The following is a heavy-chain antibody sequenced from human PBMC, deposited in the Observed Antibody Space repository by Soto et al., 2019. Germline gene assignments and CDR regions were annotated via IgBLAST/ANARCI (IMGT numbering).Heavy chain of an antibody. CDR2: THQDETAK. D-gene: IGHD1-7*01. CDR1: GFTFPGYW. J-gene: IGHJ6*02. CDR3: ALIGVRTMYNGLDV. V-gene: IGHV3-7*01. Sequence: DVQLVGSGGGLVQPGGSIRLSCAASGFTFPGYWMSWVRQAPGKGVEWVANTHQDETAKYYADSVRGRFTISRDNAKNVIYLQMNRLRGEDTAVYYCALIGVRTMYNGLDVWGQGTTVTASS.